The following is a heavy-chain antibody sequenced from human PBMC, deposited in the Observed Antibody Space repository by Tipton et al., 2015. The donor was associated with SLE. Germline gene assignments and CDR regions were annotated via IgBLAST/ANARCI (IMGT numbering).Heavy chain of an antibody. CDR2: IYYSGGT. V-gene: IGHV4-59*01. J-gene: IGHJ2*01. CDR3: ARYSLTNWHLDL. Sequence: TLSLTCTVSGGSMSTYYWSWIRLPPGKGLEWIGYIYYSGGTSYNPSLNSRVTISVDTSRNQFSLKLTSVTAAGSAVYYCARYSLTNWHLDLWGRGTLVTLSS. CDR1: GGSMSTYY. D-gene: IGHD2-15*01.